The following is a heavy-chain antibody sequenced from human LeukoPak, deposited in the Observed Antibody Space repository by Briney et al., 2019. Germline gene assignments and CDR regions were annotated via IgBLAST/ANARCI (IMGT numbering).Heavy chain of an antibody. D-gene: IGHD2-21*02. J-gene: IGHJ4*02. CDR3: AKTPLRVVVVTAIRTKTHEKYYFDY. CDR1: GFTFSSYW. Sequence: GGSLRLSCAASGFTFSSYWLSWVRQAPGKGLEWVSAISGSGGSTSYADSVKGRFTISRDNSKNTLYLQMNSLRAEDTAVYYCAKTPLRVVVVTAIRTKTHEKYYFDYWGQGTLVTVSS. V-gene: IGHV3-23*01. CDR2: ISGSGGST.